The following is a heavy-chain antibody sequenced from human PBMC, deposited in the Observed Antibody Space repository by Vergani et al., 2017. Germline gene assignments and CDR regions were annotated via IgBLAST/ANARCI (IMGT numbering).Heavy chain of an antibody. CDR1: GFTFGDYA. Sequence: EVQLVESGGGLVQPGRSLRLSCTASGFTFGDYAMSWVRQAPGKGLEWVGFIRSKAYGGTTEYAASVKGRFTISRDESKSIAYLQMNSLQTEDTAVYYWTRAYGDYEGEFDYWGQGTLVTVSS. CDR2: IRSKAYGGTT. D-gene: IGHD4-17*01. CDR3: TRAYGDYEGEFDY. V-gene: IGHV3-49*04. J-gene: IGHJ4*02.